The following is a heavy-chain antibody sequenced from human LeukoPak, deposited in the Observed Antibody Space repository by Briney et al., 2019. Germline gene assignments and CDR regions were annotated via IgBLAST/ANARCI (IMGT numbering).Heavy chain of an antibody. CDR1: GFTFSSFW. CDR2: INHDGSQT. D-gene: IGHD5/OR15-5a*01. Sequence: HAGGSLRLSCVASGFTFSSFWMHWVRQAPGKGLVWVSRINHDGSQTNYADYVKGRFTISRDNAKNTLYLQVNSLRAEDTAVYYCARDLHVWGKGTTVTISS. J-gene: IGHJ6*04. V-gene: IGHV3-74*01. CDR3: ARDLHV.